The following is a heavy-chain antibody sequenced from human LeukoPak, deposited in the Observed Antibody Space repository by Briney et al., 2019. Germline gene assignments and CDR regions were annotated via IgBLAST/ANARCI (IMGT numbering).Heavy chain of an antibody. CDR2: INPNSGGT. J-gene: IGHJ6*03. Sequence: ASVKVSCKASGYTFTGYYMHWVRQAPGQGLEWMGSINPNSGGTNYAQKFQGRVTMTRDTSTSTVYMELSSLRSEDTAVYYCARGVMGGNYYYYYMDVWGKGTTVTVSS. V-gene: IGHV1-2*02. D-gene: IGHD2-8*01. CDR3: ARGVMGGNYYYYYMDV. CDR1: GYTFTGYY.